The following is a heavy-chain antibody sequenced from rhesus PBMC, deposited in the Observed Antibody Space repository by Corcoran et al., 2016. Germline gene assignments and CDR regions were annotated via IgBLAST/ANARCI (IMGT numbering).Heavy chain of an antibody. Sequence: QVQLQESGPGLVKPSETLSLTCAVSGASISSYWWSWIRQPPGKGLEWIGEINGNSGNSYYNPSLKSRVTSSKDASKNQFSLKLSSVTAADTAVYYCARSGYGSGGVYWGQGVLVTVSS. CDR1: GASISSYW. J-gene: IGHJ4*01. D-gene: IGHD4-4*01. V-gene: IGHV4-80*01. CDR3: ARSGYGSGGVY. CDR2: INGNSGNS.